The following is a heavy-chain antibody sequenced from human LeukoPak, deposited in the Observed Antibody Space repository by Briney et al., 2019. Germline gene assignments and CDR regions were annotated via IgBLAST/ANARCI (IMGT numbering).Heavy chain of an antibody. J-gene: IGHJ4*02. Sequence: GRSLRLSCAASGFTFSHYSMHWVRQAPGKGLEYVSAINSNGDDTYYANSLKGRFTISRDNSKNTLYLQMGSLRAEDMAVYYCARDPGRSPYYWGQGTLVTVSS. V-gene: IGHV3-64*01. CDR1: GFTFSHYS. CDR3: ARDPGRSPYY. D-gene: IGHD1-26*01. CDR2: INSNGDDT.